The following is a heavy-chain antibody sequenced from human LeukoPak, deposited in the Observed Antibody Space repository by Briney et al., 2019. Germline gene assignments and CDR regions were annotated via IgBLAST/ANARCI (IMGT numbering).Heavy chain of an antibody. CDR1: GFTVSSNS. Sequence: GGSLRLSCTVSGFTVSSNSMSWVRQAPGKGLEWVSFIYSDNTHYSDSVKGRFTISRDNSKNTLYLQMNSLRAEDTAVYYCAKRIPDRGSAFDIWGQGTMVTVSS. CDR3: AKRIPDRGSAFDI. CDR2: IYSDNT. V-gene: IGHV3-53*01. D-gene: IGHD3-16*01. J-gene: IGHJ3*02.